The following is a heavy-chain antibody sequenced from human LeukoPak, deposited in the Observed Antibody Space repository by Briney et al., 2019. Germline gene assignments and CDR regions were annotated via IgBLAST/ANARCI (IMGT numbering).Heavy chain of an antibody. J-gene: IGHJ5*02. D-gene: IGHD3-3*01. CDR2: VDPEDGET. V-gene: IGHV1-69-2*01. Sequence: ASVKVSSKVSGYTFTDYYMHWVQQAPGKGLEWMGLVDPEDGETIYAEKFQGRVTITADTSTDTAYMELSSLRSEDTAVYYCATGVADDFWSGYYTIDPWGQGTLVTVSS. CDR1: GYTFTDYY. CDR3: ATGVADDFWSGYYTIDP.